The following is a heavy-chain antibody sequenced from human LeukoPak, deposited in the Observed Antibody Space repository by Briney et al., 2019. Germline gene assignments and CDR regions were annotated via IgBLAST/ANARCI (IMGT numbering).Heavy chain of an antibody. Sequence: GGSLRLSCAGSGCTFSSYAMTWVRQAPGKGLEWVSAISNSGGSTYYADSVKGRFTISRDNSENTLFLQLNSLRAEDSAVYYCAQHPLGGWGPGTLVSVSS. V-gene: IGHV3-23*01. CDR3: AQHPLGG. J-gene: IGHJ4*02. D-gene: IGHD3-16*01. CDR1: GCTFSSYA. CDR2: ISNSGGST.